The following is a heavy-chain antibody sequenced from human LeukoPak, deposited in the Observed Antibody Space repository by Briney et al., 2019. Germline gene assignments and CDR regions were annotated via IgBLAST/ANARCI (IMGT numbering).Heavy chain of an antibody. Sequence: GGYVTLSCAASGFTFSSYQMNWVRKAPGKGLEWVSYISSSGSTIYYADSVKGRFTISRDNAKNSLYLQMNSLRAEDTAVYYCARYVLRYFDWLPYFDYWGQGTLVTVSS. CDR2: ISSSGSTI. CDR3: ARYVLRYFDWLPYFDY. J-gene: IGHJ4*02. CDR1: GFTFSSYQ. V-gene: IGHV3-48*03. D-gene: IGHD3-9*01.